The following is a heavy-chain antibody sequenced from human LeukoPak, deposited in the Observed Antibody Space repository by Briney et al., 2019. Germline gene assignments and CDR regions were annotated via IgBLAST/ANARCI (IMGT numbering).Heavy chain of an antibody. CDR1: GGSFSDYY. V-gene: IGHV4-34*01. CDR3: ARVGAYSSPSGYNWFDP. Sequence: SETLSLTCAVYGGSFSDYYWSWIRQPPGKGLEWIGEIHHSGSTSYNPSLKSRVTISVDTSKNQFSLKLSSVTAADTAVYYCARVGAYSSPSGYNWFDPWGQGTLVTVSS. J-gene: IGHJ5*02. D-gene: IGHD6-6*01. CDR2: IHHSGST.